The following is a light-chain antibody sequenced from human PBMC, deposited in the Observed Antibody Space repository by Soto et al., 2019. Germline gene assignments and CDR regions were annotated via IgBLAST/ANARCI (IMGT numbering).Light chain of an antibody. Sequence: EIVMTQSPATLSVSPGDRATLSCRASQSISANLAWYQQKPGQTPRLLIYGASTRASGVPAKFSGSGSGIEFTLTISSLQSEDFAVYYCQQYNNWPRTFGQGTKVDIK. J-gene: IGKJ1*01. CDR3: QQYNNWPRT. CDR1: QSISAN. CDR2: GAS. V-gene: IGKV3-15*01.